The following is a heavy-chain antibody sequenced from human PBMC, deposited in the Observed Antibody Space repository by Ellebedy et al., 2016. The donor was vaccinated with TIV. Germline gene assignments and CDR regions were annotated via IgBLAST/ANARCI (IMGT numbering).Heavy chain of an antibody. V-gene: IGHV3-11*06. J-gene: IGHJ4*02. D-gene: IGHD3-10*01. CDR1: GFTFSDYY. CDR2: ISGSSSYT. Sequence: PGGSLRLSCAASGFTFSDYYMSWIRHAPGKWLEWVSYISGSSSYTNYVDSVKGRFTISRDNAKNSLFLQMNSLRAEDTAVYFCARDYYGSGSYQDYWGQGTLVTVSS. CDR3: ARDYYGSGSYQDY.